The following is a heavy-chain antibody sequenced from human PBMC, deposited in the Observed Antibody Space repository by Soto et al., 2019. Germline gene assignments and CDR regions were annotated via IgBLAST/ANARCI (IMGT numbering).Heavy chain of an antibody. CDR1: GYTFTSYD. J-gene: IGHJ4*02. CDR2: MNPNSGTT. V-gene: IGHV1-8*01. D-gene: IGHD6-6*01. Sequence: ASVKVSCKASGYTFTSYDINWVRQATGQGLEWMGWMNPNSGTTGYAQKFQGRVTITTDKSTSTAYMELSSLRSEDTAVYYCARENTGYSSSFDYWGQGTLATVSS. CDR3: ARENTGYSSSFDY.